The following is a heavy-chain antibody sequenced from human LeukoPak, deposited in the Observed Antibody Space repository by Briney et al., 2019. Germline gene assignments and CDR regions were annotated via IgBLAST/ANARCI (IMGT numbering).Heavy chain of an antibody. Sequence: SETLSLTCSVSGGSITGYSWSWIRQTPGKGLEWIGYIYYNGDTHYNPSLNSRLSISVDTSKNQFSLKLSSVTAADTAVYYCARKGVELDYWGQGTLVTVSS. CDR1: GGSITGYS. CDR3: ARKGVELDY. D-gene: IGHD1-1*01. CDR2: IYYNGDT. V-gene: IGHV4-59*01. J-gene: IGHJ4*02.